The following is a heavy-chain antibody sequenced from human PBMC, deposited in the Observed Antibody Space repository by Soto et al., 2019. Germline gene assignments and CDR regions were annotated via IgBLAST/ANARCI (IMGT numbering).Heavy chain of an antibody. D-gene: IGHD3-22*01. V-gene: IGHV3-30*18. CDR2: ISYDGSNK. CDR1: GFTFSSYG. J-gene: IGHJ6*02. Sequence: QVPLVESGGGVVQPGRSLRLSCAASGFTFSSYGMHWVRQAPGKGLEWVAVISYDGSNKYYADSVKGRFTISRDNSKNTLYLQMNSLRAEDTAVYYCAKPILYYYDSSSYGMDVWGQGTTVTVSS. CDR3: AKPILYYYDSSSYGMDV.